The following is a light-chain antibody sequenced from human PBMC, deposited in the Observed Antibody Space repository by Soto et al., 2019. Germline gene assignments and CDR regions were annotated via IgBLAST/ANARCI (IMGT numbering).Light chain of an antibody. V-gene: IGLV2-11*01. CDR2: DVS. CDR1: SSDVGGYNY. CDR3: CSYAGSYTYV. J-gene: IGLJ1*01. Sequence: QSMLTQPRSVSGSPGQSVTISCTGTSSDVGGYNYVSWYQQHPGKAPKLMIYDVSKRPSGVPDRFSGSKSGNTASLTISGLQAEDEADYYCCSYAGSYTYVFGTETKVIVL.